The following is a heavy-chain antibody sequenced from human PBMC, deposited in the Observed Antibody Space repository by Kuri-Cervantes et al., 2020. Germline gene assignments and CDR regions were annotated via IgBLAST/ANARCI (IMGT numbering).Heavy chain of an antibody. CDR2: IKGKIDGETT. CDR3: AKPGHYYDSSGYYNYFDY. J-gene: IGHJ4*02. D-gene: IGHD3-22*01. Sequence: GESLKISCAASGFTFSSYSMNWVRQAPGKGLEWVGRIKGKIDGETTDYAAPVKGRFTISRDHSKNTLYLQMNSLRAEDTAVYYCAKPGHYYDSSGYYNYFDYWGQGTLVTVSS. CDR1: GFTFSSYS. V-gene: IGHV3-15*01.